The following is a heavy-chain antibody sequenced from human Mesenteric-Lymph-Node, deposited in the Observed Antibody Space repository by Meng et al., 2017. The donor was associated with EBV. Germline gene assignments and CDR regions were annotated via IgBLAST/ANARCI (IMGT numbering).Heavy chain of an antibody. V-gene: IGHV4-30-4*01. CDR3: ARVEQWLLYFDY. Sequence: PLQESGPGLVKPSQPLSLTCAVSGGSISSGGYYWSWIRQPPGKGLEWIGYIYYSGSTYYNPSLKSRVTISVDTSKNQFSLKLSSVTAADTAVYYCARVEQWLLYFDYWGQGTLVTVSS. CDR1: GGSISSGGYY. D-gene: IGHD6-19*01. J-gene: IGHJ4*02. CDR2: IYYSGST.